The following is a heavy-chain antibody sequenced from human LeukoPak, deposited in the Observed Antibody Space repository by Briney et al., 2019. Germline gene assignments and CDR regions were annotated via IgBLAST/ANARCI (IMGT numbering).Heavy chain of an antibody. D-gene: IGHD6-13*01. CDR2: ISSSGSTI. CDR3: ARGYSRRYDHQYMDV. V-gene: IGHV3-48*03. CDR1: GFTFSSYE. Sequence: GGSLRLSCAASGFTFSSYEMNWVRQAPGKGLEWVSYISSSGSTIYYADSVKGRFTISRDNAKNSLYLQMNSLRAEDTALYYCARGYSRRYDHQYMDVWGKGTTVTVSS. J-gene: IGHJ6*03.